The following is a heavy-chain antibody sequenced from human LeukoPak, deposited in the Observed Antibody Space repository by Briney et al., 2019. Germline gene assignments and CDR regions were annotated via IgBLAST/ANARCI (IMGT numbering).Heavy chain of an antibody. D-gene: IGHD3-22*01. CDR1: GFTFRSYE. Sequence: GGSLRLPCAASGFTFRSYEMNWVRQAPGKGLEWVSYITSSGNTIYYADSVKGRFTISRDNAKNSLYLQMNSLRAEDTAVYYCARANYYDISGYDYWGQGTLVTVSS. CDR2: ITSSGNTI. J-gene: IGHJ4*02. V-gene: IGHV3-48*03. CDR3: ARANYYDISGYDY.